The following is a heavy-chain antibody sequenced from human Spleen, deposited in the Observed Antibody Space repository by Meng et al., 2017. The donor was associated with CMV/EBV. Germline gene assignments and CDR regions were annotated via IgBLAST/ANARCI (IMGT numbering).Heavy chain of an antibody. J-gene: IGHJ4*02. D-gene: IGHD3-10*01. CDR1: GGTFTNYY. CDR2: INPGGHGT. Sequence: KASGGTFTNYYIHWVRQAPGQGLQWVGLINPGGHGTSYAERYQSRITMTTDTSTSTVHMEVTGLRSEDTAVYFCTRAQTGSGAYFDYWGQGTLVTVSS. CDR3: TRAQTGSGAYFDY. V-gene: IGHV1-46*01.